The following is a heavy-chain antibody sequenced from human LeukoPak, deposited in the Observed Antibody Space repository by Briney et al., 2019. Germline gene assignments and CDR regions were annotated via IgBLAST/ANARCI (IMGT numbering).Heavy chain of an antibody. CDR3: AEDPVSGSYYPDY. Sequence: GGSLRLSCAASGFTFSSYSMNWVRQAPGKGLEWVSSISSSSGDIYYADSVKGRFTISRDNAKNSLYLQMNSLRAEDTAVYYCAEDPVSGSYYPDYWGQGTLVTVSS. D-gene: IGHD3-10*01. J-gene: IGHJ4*02. V-gene: IGHV3-21*01. CDR1: GFTFSSYS. CDR2: ISSSSGDI.